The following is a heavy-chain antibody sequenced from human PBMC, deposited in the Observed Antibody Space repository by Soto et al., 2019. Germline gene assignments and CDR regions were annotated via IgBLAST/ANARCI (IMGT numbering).Heavy chain of an antibody. Sequence: QVQLVESGGGVVQPGRSLRLSCAASGFTFSSYGMHWVRQAPGKGLEWVAVISYDGSNKYYADSVKGRFTISRDNSKNALYLQINILRAEDTAVYYCAKVNGGNSTYDYWGQGTLVTVSS. D-gene: IGHD2-21*02. CDR2: ISYDGSNK. J-gene: IGHJ4*02. V-gene: IGHV3-30*18. CDR1: GFTFSSYG. CDR3: AKVNGGNSTYDY.